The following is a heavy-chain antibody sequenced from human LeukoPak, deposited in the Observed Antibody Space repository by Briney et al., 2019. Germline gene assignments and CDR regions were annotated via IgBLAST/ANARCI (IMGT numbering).Heavy chain of an antibody. CDR3: AKAPSGYSSGYYTDAFDI. CDR1: GFTFNGYA. Sequence: GGSLSLPCAAPGFTFNGYAMHWVPQAPGKGLGGVSGFRWNSGRIGYADSVKGRFTISRDNAKVSMYLQMNSLRAEDTPFYYCAKAPSGYSSGYYTDAFDIWGQGTMVTVSS. V-gene: IGHV3-9*01. CDR2: FRWNSGRI. J-gene: IGHJ3*02. D-gene: IGHD3-22*01.